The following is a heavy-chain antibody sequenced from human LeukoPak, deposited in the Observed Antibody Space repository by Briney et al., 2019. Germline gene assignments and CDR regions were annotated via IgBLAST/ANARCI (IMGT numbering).Heavy chain of an antibody. Sequence: GGSLRLSCAASGFSFSDYCMNWVRQAPGKGLEWVSSISNSGSNSNSNIYYSDSLKGRFTISRDNAKNSLCLQINSLRVEDTAVYYCARGSSGWTGFDYFDYWGQGALVTVSS. CDR3: ARGSSGWTGFDYFDY. J-gene: IGHJ4*02. CDR2: ISNSGSNSNSNI. V-gene: IGHV3-69-1*01. CDR1: GFSFSDYC. D-gene: IGHD6-19*01.